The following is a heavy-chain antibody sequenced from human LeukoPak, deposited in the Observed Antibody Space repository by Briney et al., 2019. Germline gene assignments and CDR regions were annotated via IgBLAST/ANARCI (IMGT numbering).Heavy chain of an antibody. J-gene: IGHJ4*02. Sequence: ASVKVSCKASGYTFTGYYMHWVRQAPGQGLEWMGWINPNSGGTNYAQKFQGRVTMTRDTSISTAYMELSRLSSDDTAVYYCARGSAGTNLIGSRAFDYWGQGTLVTVSS. CDR3: ARGSAGTNLIGSRAFDY. CDR1: GYTFTGYY. CDR2: INPNSGGT. V-gene: IGHV1-2*02. D-gene: IGHD1-1*01.